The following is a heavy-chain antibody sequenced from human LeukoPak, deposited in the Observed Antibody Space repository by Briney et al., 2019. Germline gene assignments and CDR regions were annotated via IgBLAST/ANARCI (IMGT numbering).Heavy chain of an antibody. D-gene: IGHD3-3*01. V-gene: IGHV4-39*01. CDR2: IYDSGST. J-gene: IGHJ4*02. CDR1: GGSIRSSYYY. Sequence: PSETLSLTCTVSGGSIRSSYYYWGWIRQPPGKGLEWIGSIYDSGSTYYNPSLKSRVTISVDTSKNQFSLELNSVTAADTAMYYCQSRFLEWLLDYWGQGTLVTVSS. CDR3: QSRFLEWLLDY.